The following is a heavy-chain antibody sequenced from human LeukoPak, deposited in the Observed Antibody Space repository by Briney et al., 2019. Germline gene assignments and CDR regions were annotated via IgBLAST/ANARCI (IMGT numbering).Heavy chain of an antibody. CDR2: ISAYNGNT. Sequence: ASVKVSCKASGYTFTSYVITWVRQPPGQGLEWMGWISAYNGNTNYAQKVQGRVTMTTDTSTSKAYMELRSLRSDDTAVYYCAREGYDSSGHRFDYWGQGTLVTVSS. D-gene: IGHD3-22*01. CDR3: AREGYDSSGHRFDY. J-gene: IGHJ4*02. CDR1: GYTFTSYV. V-gene: IGHV1-18*01.